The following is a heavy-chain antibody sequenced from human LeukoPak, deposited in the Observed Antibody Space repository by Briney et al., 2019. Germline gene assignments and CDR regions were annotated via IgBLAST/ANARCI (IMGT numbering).Heavy chain of an antibody. J-gene: IGHJ4*02. CDR1: GYTFTDYG. CDR2: ISVYNGNT. V-gene: IGHV1-18*01. CDR3: ARTLQRGFYDYVWGSYDY. Sequence: VASVKVSCKTSGYTFTDYGINWVRQAPGQGLEWVGWISVYNGNTNYAQKLQGRVTMTTDPSTSTAYMGLRSLISDDTAIYYCARTLQRGFYDYVWGSYDYWGQGTLVTVSS. D-gene: IGHD3-16*01.